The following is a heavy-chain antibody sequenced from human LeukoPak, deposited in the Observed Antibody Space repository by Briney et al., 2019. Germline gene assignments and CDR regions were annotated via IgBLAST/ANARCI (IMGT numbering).Heavy chain of an antibody. V-gene: IGHV4-61*01. CDR2: IYYSGST. CDR1: GGSISSSSYY. CDR3: ARERSMVRGVSWFDP. J-gene: IGHJ5*02. Sequence: PSETLSLTCTISGGSISSSSYYWSWIRQPPGKGLEWIGYIYYSGSTNYNPSLKSRVTISVDTSKNQFSLKLSSVTAADTAVYYCARERSMVRGVSWFDPWGQGTLVTVSS. D-gene: IGHD3-10*01.